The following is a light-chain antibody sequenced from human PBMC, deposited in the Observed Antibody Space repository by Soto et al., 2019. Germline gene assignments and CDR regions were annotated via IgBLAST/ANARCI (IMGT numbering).Light chain of an antibody. J-gene: IGKJ1*01. V-gene: IGKV3-11*01. CDR3: QRGKRG. Sequence: VLTQSPATLSLSPGERATLSCRASPSVLTYIAWYQQKPGQAPRLLIYEASKRATGVPARFSGSGSGTNFTLTITSREPEDFAVYFCQRGKRGFGKGTKV. CDR1: PSVLTY. CDR2: EAS.